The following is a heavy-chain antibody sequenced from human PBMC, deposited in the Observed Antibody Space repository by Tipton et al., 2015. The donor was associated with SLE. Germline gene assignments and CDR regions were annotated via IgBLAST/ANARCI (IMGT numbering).Heavy chain of an antibody. V-gene: IGHV3-30*02. D-gene: IGHD6-19*01. CDR2: LRYDGSKK. Sequence: SLRLSCAASGFTSSSYGMHWVLQPPGKGLGWVAFLRYDGSKKYYADSVKGRFTISRDNSQNTLYLQMNSLRAEDTAVYYGAKAKGYSSGWGVFDYWGQGTLVTVSS. J-gene: IGHJ4*02. CDR3: AKAKGYSSGWGVFDY. CDR1: GFTSSSYG.